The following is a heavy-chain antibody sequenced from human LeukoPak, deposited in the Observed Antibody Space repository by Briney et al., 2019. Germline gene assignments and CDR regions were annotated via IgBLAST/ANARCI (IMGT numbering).Heavy chain of an antibody. J-gene: IGHJ5*02. CDR3: AKGYGEFDP. V-gene: IGHV3-48*01. CDR2: ITSSSSSN. D-gene: IGHD4-17*01. Sequence: GGSLRLSCAASGFIFNGYNMNWVRQAPGKGLEWISYITSSSSSNSYADSVKGRFSISRDNAKNSLYLQMKNLRAADTAVYYCAKGYGEFDPWGQGTLVTVSS. CDR1: GFIFNGYN.